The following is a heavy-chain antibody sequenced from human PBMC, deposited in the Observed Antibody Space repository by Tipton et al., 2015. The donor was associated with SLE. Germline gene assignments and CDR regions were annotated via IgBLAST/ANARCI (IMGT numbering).Heavy chain of an antibody. J-gene: IGHJ4*02. CDR3: AGARDTMIVVVITN. D-gene: IGHD3-22*01. CDR2: IYYSGST. V-gene: IGHV4-4*02. Sequence: TLSLTCAVSGGSISSFNWWTWVRQPPGKGLEWIGSIYYSGSTYYNPSLKSRVTISVDTSKNQFSLKLSSVTAADTAVYYCAGARDTMIVVVITNWGQGTLVTVSS. CDR1: GGSISSFNW.